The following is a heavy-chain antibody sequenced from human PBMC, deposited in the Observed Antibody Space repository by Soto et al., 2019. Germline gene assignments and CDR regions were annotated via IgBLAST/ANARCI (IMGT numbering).Heavy chain of an antibody. CDR2: IYYSGST. CDR3: ARVSSSWGLVNYFDY. V-gene: IGHV4-61*01. J-gene: IGHJ4*02. Sequence: QVQLQESGPGLVKPSETLSLTCTVSGGSVSSGSYYWSWIRPPPGKGLEFIGYIYYSGSTNYNPSRKSRVTISVDTSKNQFTLKLSSVTAADTAVYYCARVSSSWGLVNYFDYWGQGTLVTVSS. CDR1: GGSVSSGSYY. D-gene: IGHD6-13*01.